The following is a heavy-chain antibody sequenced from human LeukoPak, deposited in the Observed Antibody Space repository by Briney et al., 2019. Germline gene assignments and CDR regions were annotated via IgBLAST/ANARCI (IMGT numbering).Heavy chain of an antibody. Sequence: ASVKVSCKASGYTFTSYGISWVRQAPGQGLEWMGWISAYNGNTNYAQKLQGRVTMTTDTSTSTAYMELRSLRSDDTAVYYCAREKNYYDSSGYYPSDYWGQGTLVTVSS. D-gene: IGHD3-22*01. CDR2: ISAYNGNT. CDR3: AREKNYYDSSGYYPSDY. CDR1: GYTFTSYG. V-gene: IGHV1-18*01. J-gene: IGHJ4*02.